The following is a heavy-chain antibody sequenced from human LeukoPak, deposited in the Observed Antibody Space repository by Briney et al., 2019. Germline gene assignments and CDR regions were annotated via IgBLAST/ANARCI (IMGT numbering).Heavy chain of an antibody. CDR1: GYTFSSYG. CDR2: VIPMFGTV. D-gene: IGHD4-11*01. Sequence: SVKVSCKTSGYTFSSYGISWLRQAPGQGLEWMGQVIPMFGTVNYAQKFQGRVTITADESTSTAYMELSSLRSEDTAVYYCARAPYSNYYYYYMDVWGKGTTVTVSS. CDR3: ARAPYSNYYYYYMDV. J-gene: IGHJ6*03. V-gene: IGHV1-69*13.